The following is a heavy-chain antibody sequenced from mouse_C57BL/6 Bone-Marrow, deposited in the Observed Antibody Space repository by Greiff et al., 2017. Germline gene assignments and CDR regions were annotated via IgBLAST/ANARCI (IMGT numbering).Heavy chain of an antibody. CDR1: GYTFTDYE. J-gene: IGHJ3*01. D-gene: IGHD2-5*01. CDR3: TRTLAYYSNYLAWFAY. V-gene: IGHV1-15*01. CDR2: IDPETGGT. Sequence: SGAELVRPGASVTLSCKASGYTFTDYEMHWVKQTPVHGLEWIGAIDPETGGTAYNQKFKGKAILTADKSSSTAYMGLRSLTSEDSAVYYCTRTLAYYSNYLAWFAYWGQGTLVTVSA.